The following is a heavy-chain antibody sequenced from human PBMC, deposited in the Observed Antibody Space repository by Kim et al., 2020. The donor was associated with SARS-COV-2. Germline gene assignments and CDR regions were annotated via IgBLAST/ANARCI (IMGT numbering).Heavy chain of an antibody. D-gene: IGHD3-22*01. Sequence: ASVKVSCKASGYTFTSYAMNWVRQAPGQGLEWMGWINTNTGNPTYAQGFTGRFVFSLDTSVSTAYLQISSLKAEDTAVYYCAKLYYDSSGYYITDHDYYYYMDVWGKGTTVTVSS. CDR3: AKLYYDSSGYYITDHDYYYYMDV. CDR2: INTNTGNP. CDR1: GYTFTSYA. J-gene: IGHJ6*03. V-gene: IGHV7-4-1*02.